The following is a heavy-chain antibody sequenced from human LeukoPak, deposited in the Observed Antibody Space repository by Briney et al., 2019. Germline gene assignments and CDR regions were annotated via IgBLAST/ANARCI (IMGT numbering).Heavy chain of an antibody. V-gene: IGHV3-64*02. D-gene: IGHD1-26*01. Sequence: GGSLRLSCAASGFTFSSYAMYWVRQAPGKGLGYVSLISSDGGSTYYADSVKGRFTISRDNSKNTLYLQMNSLRAEDTAVYYCARDPSVGASNYFDYWGQGTLVTVSS. CDR1: GFTFSSYA. CDR2: ISSDGGST. CDR3: ARDPSVGASNYFDY. J-gene: IGHJ4*02.